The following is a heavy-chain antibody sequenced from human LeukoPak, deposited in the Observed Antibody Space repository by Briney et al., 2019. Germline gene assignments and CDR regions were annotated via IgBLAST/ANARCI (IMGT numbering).Heavy chain of an antibody. CDR1: GGSISSSSYY. J-gene: IGHJ5*02. CDR2: IYYSGST. CDR3: ARAGYAYEGQQCNWFDP. V-gene: IGHV4-39*07. D-gene: IGHD3-16*01. Sequence: HPSETLSLTCTVSGGSISSSSYYWGWIRQPPGNRLEWIGSIYYSGSTYYNPSLKSRVTISVDTSKNQFSLKLSSVTAADTAVYYCARAGYAYEGQQCNWFDPWGQGTLVTVSS.